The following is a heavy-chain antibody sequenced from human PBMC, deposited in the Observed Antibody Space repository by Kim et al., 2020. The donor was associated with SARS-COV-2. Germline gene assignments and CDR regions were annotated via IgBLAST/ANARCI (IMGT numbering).Heavy chain of an antibody. V-gene: IGHV3-30*02. Sequence: DSVKGRFTISRDNSKNTLYLQMNSLRAEDTAVYYCAKATFFGWYGSPFDYWGQGTLVTVSS. D-gene: IGHD6-19*01. J-gene: IGHJ4*02. CDR3: AKATFFGWYGSPFDY.